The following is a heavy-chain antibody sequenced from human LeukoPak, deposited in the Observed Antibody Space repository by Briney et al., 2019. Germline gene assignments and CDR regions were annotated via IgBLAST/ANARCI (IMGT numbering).Heavy chain of an antibody. D-gene: IGHD5-18*01. Sequence: GGSLRLYCAASGFTFINAWMAWVRQAPGKGLEWVSVIYSGGSTYYADSVKGRFTISRDNSKNTLYLQMNSLRAEDTAVYYCARGGYRAFDIWGQGTMVTVSS. CDR2: IYSGGST. CDR1: GFTFINAW. V-gene: IGHV3-66*01. J-gene: IGHJ3*02. CDR3: ARGGYRAFDI.